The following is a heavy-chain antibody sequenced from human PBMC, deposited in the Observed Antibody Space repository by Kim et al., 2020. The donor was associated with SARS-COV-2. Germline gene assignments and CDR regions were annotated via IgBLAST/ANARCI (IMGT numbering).Heavy chain of an antibody. CDR1: GYTFTSYA. J-gene: IGHJ4*02. D-gene: IGHD3-9*01. V-gene: IGHV1-3*01. CDR3: ARVVLTGYYELDY. Sequence: ASVKVSCKASGYTFTSYAMHWVRQAPGQRLEWMGWINAGNGNTKYSQKFQGRVTITRDTSASTAYMELSSLRSEDTAVYYCARVVLTGYYELDYWGQGTLVTVSS. CDR2: INAGNGNT.